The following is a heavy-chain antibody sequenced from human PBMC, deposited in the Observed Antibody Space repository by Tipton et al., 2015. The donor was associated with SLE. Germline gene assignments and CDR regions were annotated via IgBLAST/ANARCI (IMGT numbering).Heavy chain of an antibody. CDR1: GFPFSRYV. J-gene: IGHJ4*02. Sequence: GSLRLSCAASGFPFSRYVMTWVRQGPGKGLEWVSDISGSGGSTYYADSVKGRFTISRDNSKNTLYLQMNSLRAEDTAVYYCAKPQGNIDYWGQGTLVTVSS. D-gene: IGHD4-23*01. CDR3: AKPQGNIDY. CDR2: ISGSGGST. V-gene: IGHV3-23*01.